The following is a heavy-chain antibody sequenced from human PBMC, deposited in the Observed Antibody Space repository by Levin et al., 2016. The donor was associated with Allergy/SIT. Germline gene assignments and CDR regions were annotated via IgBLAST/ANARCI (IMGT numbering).Heavy chain of an antibody. D-gene: IGHD3-10*01. J-gene: IGHJ5*02. CDR2: ISSSSSYT. CDR3: ARDATMVRGDNWFDP. V-gene: IGHV3-11*06. Sequence: VRQMPGKGLEWVSYISSSSSYTNYADSVKGRFTISRDNAKNSLYLQMNSLRAEDTAVYYCARDATMVRGDNWFDPWGQGTLVTVSS.